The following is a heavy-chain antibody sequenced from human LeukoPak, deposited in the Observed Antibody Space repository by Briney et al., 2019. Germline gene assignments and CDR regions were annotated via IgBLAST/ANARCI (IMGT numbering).Heavy chain of an antibody. CDR2: IYYSGST. CDR3: ASSYCSGGSCYSNLNWYFDL. J-gene: IGHJ2*01. Sequence: SETLSLTCTVSGGSISSYYWSWIRQPPGKGLEWIGYIYYSGSTNYTPSLKSRVTISVDPSKNQFSLKLSSVTAADTAVYYCASSYCSGGSCYSNLNWYFDLWGRGTLVTVSS. V-gene: IGHV4-59*01. CDR1: GGSISSYY. D-gene: IGHD2-15*01.